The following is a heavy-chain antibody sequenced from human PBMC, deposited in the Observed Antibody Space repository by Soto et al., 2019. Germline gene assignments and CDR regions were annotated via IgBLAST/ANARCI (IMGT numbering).Heavy chain of an antibody. J-gene: IGHJ6*02. CDR1: GFTFDDYT. V-gene: IGHV3-43*01. CDR2: ISWDGGST. D-gene: IGHD1-26*01. Sequence: PGGSLRLSCAASGFTFDDYTMHWVRQAPGKVLEWVSLISWDGGSTCYADSVKGRCTISRDNSKNSLYLQMNSLRTEDTALYYCAKVVGPKYYNYGMDVWGQGTTVTVSS. CDR3: AKVVGPKYYNYGMDV.